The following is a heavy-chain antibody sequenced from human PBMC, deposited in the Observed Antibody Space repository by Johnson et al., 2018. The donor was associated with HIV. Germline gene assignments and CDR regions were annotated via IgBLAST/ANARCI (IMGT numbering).Heavy chain of an antibody. J-gene: IGHJ3*02. V-gene: IGHV3-13*01. CDR1: GFTFRSYD. CDR2: IGAAGDT. D-gene: IGHD3-22*01. Sequence: VQLVESGGGLVQPGGSLRLSCAASGFTFRSYDMHWVRQATGKGLEWVSAIGAAGDTYYPGSVKGRFPISRENAKNSLYLQMNSLRAGDTAVYYCARGLGSYSSGYPMLDAFDIWGQGTMVTVSS. CDR3: ARGLGSYSSGYPMLDAFDI.